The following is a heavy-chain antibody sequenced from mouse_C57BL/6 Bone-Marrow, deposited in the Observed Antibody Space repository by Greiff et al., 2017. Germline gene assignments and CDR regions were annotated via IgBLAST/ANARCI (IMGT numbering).Heavy chain of an antibody. J-gene: IGHJ3*01. CDR3: DRNLGGGVAY. Sequence: VTLQESGPGLVQPSQSLSITCTVSGFSLTSYGVHWVRQSPGKGLEWLGVIWSGGSTDDNAAFISRLSISKDNSKSQVFFKMNSLQADDTAIYYCDRNLGGGVAYWGQGALVTVSA. V-gene: IGHV2-2*01. D-gene: IGHD4-1*01. CDR1: GFSLTSYG. CDR2: IWSGGST.